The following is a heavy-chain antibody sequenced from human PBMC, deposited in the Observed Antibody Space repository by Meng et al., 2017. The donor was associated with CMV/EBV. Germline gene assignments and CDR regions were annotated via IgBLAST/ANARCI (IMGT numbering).Heavy chain of an antibody. V-gene: IGHV3-30-3*01. J-gene: IGHJ6*02. D-gene: IGHD6-19*01. CDR3: ARDRTSGWNYGMDV. CDR1: GFTFSSYA. CDR2: ISYDGSNK. Sequence: GGSLRLSCAASGFTFSSYAMHWVRQAPGKGLEWVAVISYDGSNKYYADSVEGRFTISRDNSKNTLYLQMNSLRAEDTAVYYCARDRTSGWNYGMDVWGQGTTVTVSS.